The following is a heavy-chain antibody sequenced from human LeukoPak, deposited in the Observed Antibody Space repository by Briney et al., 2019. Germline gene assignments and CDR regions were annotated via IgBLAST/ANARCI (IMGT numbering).Heavy chain of an antibody. CDR1: GGSISSYY. CDR3: AGSYYYGSGSYYDY. J-gene: IGHJ4*02. CDR2: IHYSGST. D-gene: IGHD3-10*01. V-gene: IGHV4-59*08. Sequence: SETLSLTCTVSGGSISSYYWSWLRQPPGKGLEWIGYIHYSGSTNQNPSLKSRVTISVDTSKNQFSLRLSSVTAADTAVYYCAGSYYYGSGSYYDYWGQGTLVTVSS.